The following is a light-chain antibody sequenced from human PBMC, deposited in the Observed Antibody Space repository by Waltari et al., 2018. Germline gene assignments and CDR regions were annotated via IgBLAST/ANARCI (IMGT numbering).Light chain of an antibody. V-gene: IGLV3-21*02. CDR2: DDS. Sequence: YVLTQPPSVSVAPEETARIPCGGDNIGRKSVHWYQQKSAQAPILVIYDDSDRPSGIPERFSGSNAGNTATLTSNRVEAGDEADYYCQVWDLSSDHVVFGGGTRLTVL. CDR3: QVWDLSSDHVV. J-gene: IGLJ3*02. CDR1: NIGRKS.